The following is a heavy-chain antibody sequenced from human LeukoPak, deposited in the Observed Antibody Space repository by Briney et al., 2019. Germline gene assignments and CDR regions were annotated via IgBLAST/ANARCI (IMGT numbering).Heavy chain of an antibody. V-gene: IGHV1-2*06. CDR3: ARVGDFWSGYYTPAFDY. Sequence: ASVKVSCKVSGYTLTELSMHWVRQAPGQGLEWMGRINPNSGGTNYAQKFQGRVTMTRDTSISTAYMELSRLRSDDTAVYYCARVGDFWSGYYTPAFDYWGQGTLVTVSS. CDR1: GYTLTELS. CDR2: INPNSGGT. D-gene: IGHD3-3*01. J-gene: IGHJ4*02.